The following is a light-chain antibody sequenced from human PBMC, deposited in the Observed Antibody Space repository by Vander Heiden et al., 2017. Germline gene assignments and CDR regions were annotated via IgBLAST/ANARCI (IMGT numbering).Light chain of an antibody. CDR1: QDMSNN. Sequence: NHLTPSPSSLSASVGDRVTITCKASQDMSNNLNWYQQKPGKAPKLLIYDASNLETGVPSRFSGSGSGTDFTFTISSLQPEDIATYYCQQYDNLLPLTFGGGTKVEIK. CDR2: DAS. J-gene: IGKJ4*01. CDR3: QQYDNLLPLT. V-gene: IGKV1-33*01.